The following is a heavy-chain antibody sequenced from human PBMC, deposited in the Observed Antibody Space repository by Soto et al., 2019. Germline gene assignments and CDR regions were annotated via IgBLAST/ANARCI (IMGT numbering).Heavy chain of an antibody. V-gene: IGHV3-21*01. J-gene: IGHJ4*02. D-gene: IGHD6-19*01. Sequence: GSLRLSCAASGFTFSSYSMNWVRQAPGKGLEWVAYVSSRSSFIYYADSVKGRFTISRDNTKNSVYLQMNSLRAEDTALYYCARDKDIAVSKHYFFDFWGQGTPVTVSS. CDR2: VSSRSSFI. CDR3: ARDKDIAVSKHYFFDF. CDR1: GFTFSSYS.